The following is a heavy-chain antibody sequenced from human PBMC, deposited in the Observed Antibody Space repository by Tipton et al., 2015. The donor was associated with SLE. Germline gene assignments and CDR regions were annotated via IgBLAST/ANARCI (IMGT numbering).Heavy chain of an antibody. CDR2: IWYDGNNK. D-gene: IGHD3-22*01. J-gene: IGHJ4*02. Sequence: SLRLSCATSGFTFSTYGMHWVRQAPGKGLEWVAVIWYDGNNKYYADSVKGRFTISRDNSKNTLFLQMNSLRAEDTAVYYCARYGSSGSDFDYWGQGTLVTVSS. CDR3: ARYGSSGSDFDY. V-gene: IGHV3-33*01. CDR1: GFTFSTYG.